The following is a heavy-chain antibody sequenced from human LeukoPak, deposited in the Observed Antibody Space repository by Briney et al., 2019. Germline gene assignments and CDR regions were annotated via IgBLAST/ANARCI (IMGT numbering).Heavy chain of an antibody. CDR2: IYSSVST. V-gene: IGHV4-39*01. J-gene: IGHJ4*02. CDR1: GGSISSNAYY. CDR3: AYSGSYGHLGY. D-gene: IGHD1-26*01. Sequence: SETLSLTCTVSGGSISSNAYYWAWIRQPPGTRLEWIGSIYSSVSTYYNPSLKSRVTISVDTSKNQFSLRLSSVTAADTALYYCAYSGSYGHLGYWGQGIPVTVSS.